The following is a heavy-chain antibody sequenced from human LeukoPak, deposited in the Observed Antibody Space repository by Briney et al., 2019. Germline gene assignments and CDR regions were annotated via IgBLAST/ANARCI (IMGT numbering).Heavy chain of an antibody. CDR2: IKQDGSEK. V-gene: IGHV3-7*01. J-gene: IGHJ6*03. D-gene: IGHD3-3*01. CDR3: VRDERYDFWSGYFIHYYYYYMDV. CDR1: GFTFSSYW. Sequence: GGSLRLSCAASGFTFSSYWMSWVRQAPGKGLEWVANIKQDGSEKYYVDSVKGRFTISRDNAKNSLYVQMNSLRAEDTAVYYCVRDERYDFWSGYFIHYYYYYMDVWGKGTTVTVSS.